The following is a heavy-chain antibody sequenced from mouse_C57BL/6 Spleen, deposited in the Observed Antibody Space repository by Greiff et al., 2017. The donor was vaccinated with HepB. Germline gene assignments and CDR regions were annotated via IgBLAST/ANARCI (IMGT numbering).Heavy chain of an antibody. Sequence: QVQLQQPGAELVKPGASVKLSCKASGYTFTSYWMQWVKQRPGQGLEWIGEIDPSDSYTNYNQKFKGKATLTVDTSSSTAYMQLSSLTSEDSAVYYCARSGGYYEYDWFAYWGQGTLVTVSA. CDR3: ARSGGYYEYDWFAY. CDR2: IDPSDSYT. D-gene: IGHD2-4*01. V-gene: IGHV1-50*01. CDR1: GYTFTSYW. J-gene: IGHJ3*01.